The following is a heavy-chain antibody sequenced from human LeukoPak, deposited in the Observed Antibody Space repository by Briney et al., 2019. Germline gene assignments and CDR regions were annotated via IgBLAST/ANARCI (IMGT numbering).Heavy chain of an antibody. D-gene: IGHD2-15*01. CDR3: AMELVAAYDAFDI. V-gene: IGHV4-38-2*02. Sequence: PSETLSLTCTVSGYSISSGYYWGWIRQPPGKGLEWIGYIYYSGSTYYNPSLKSRVTISVDTSKNQFSLKLSSVTAADTAVYYCAMELVAAYDAFDIWGQGTMVTVSS. CDR1: GYSISSGYY. J-gene: IGHJ3*02. CDR2: IYYSGST.